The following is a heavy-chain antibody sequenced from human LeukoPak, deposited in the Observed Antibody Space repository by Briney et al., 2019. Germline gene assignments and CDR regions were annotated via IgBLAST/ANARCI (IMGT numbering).Heavy chain of an antibody. CDR3: ARDTDDCTNGVCYIPNFDY. Sequence: GGSLRLSCAASGFTFSSYAMHWVRQAPGKGLEWVAVISYDGSNKYYADSVKGRFTISRDNSKNTLYLQMNSLRAEDTAVYYCARDTDDCTNGVCYIPNFDYWGQGTLVTVSS. CDR1: GFTFSSYA. J-gene: IGHJ4*02. D-gene: IGHD2-8*01. V-gene: IGHV3-30*04. CDR2: ISYDGSNK.